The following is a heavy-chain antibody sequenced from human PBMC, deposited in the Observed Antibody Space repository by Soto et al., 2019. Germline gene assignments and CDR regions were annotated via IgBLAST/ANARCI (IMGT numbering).Heavy chain of an antibody. D-gene: IGHD6-19*01. Sequence: QLQLQESGPGLVKPSETLSLTCTVSGASISRSDYYWGWIRQPPGKGLEWIGSIYYSGNTYNNPYLKSRATMSVDTSKNQFSLRLNSVTAADTGVYYCARPGQYSSGWTGPWEYFQHWGQGTLVIVSS. V-gene: IGHV4-39*01. CDR3: ARPGQYSSGWTGPWEYFQH. CDR2: IYYSGNT. CDR1: GASISRSDYY. J-gene: IGHJ1*01.